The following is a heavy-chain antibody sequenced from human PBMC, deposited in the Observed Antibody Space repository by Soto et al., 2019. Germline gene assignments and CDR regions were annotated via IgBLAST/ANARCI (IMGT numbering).Heavy chain of an antibody. V-gene: IGHV1-46*03. D-gene: IGHD3-10*01. Sequence: QVQLVQSGAEVKKPGASVKVSCKASGYTFTSYYMHWVRQAPGQGLEWMGIINPSGGSTSYAQKFQGGVTMTRDTSTSTVYMELSSLRSEDTAVYYCARDYFGSGSSPGWYFDLWGRGTLVTVSS. CDR2: INPSGGST. J-gene: IGHJ2*01. CDR1: GYTFTSYY. CDR3: ARDYFGSGSSPGWYFDL.